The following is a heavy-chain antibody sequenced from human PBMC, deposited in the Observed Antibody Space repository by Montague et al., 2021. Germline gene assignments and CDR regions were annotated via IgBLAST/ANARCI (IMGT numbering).Heavy chain of an antibody. J-gene: IGHJ4*02. CDR2: IFRNGAR. CDR1: GGSISSSNHY. V-gene: IGHV4-39*01. D-gene: IGHD3-10*01. Sequence: SGTLSLTCTVSGGSISSSNHYWGWLRQTPGKGLDWKGSIFRNGARSYNPTLKSPVIISLDTSGNQFSLSLTSVTAAHAAVDFCARHWGGRSYTRAIEYWGQGILVTVSS. CDR3: ARHWGGRSYTRAIEY.